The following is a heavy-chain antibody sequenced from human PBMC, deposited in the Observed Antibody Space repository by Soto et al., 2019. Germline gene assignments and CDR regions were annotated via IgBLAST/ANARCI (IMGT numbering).Heavy chain of an antibody. D-gene: IGHD3-22*01. CDR3: AKDPALDPLDSSYFDY. CDR1: GDTISTGGYT. CDR2: TYHSGNP. J-gene: IGHJ4*02. V-gene: IGHV4-30-2*01. Sequence: SETLSLTCDVSGDTISTGGYTWAWIRQPPGKALEWIGHTYHSGNPYYNPSLKSRVIISVDRSKNSLYLQMNSLRAEDTALYYCAKDPALDPLDSSYFDYWGQGTLVTVPS.